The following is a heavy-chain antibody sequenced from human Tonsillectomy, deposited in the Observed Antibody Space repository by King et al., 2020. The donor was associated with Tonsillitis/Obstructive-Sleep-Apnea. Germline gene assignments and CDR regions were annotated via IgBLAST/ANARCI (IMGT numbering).Heavy chain of an antibody. CDR3: ARDPAADDY. J-gene: IGHJ4*02. V-gene: IGHV3-21*01. Sequence: QLVQSGGGLVKPGGSLRLSCAASGFTFSSCTMNWVRQAPGKGLEWVSSITGSGLYIYYADSVKGRFTISRDNAKNSLYLQMNSLSVEDTAVYYCARDPAADDYWGQGTLVTVSS. D-gene: IGHD6-13*01. CDR2: ITGSGLYI. CDR1: GFTFSSCT.